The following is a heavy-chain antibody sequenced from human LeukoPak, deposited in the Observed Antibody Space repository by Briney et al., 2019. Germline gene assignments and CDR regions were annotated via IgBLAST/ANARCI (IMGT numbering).Heavy chain of an antibody. D-gene: IGHD2-2*01. CDR1: GFTFSSYG. Sequence: GGSLRLSCAASGFTFSSYGMHWVRQAPGKGLEWVAFIRYDGSNKYYADSVKGRFTISRDNSKNTLYLQMNSLRAEDTAVYYCAKDPEVGYQLLANWFDPWGQGTLVTVSS. J-gene: IGHJ5*02. CDR2: IRYDGSNK. V-gene: IGHV3-30*02. CDR3: AKDPEVGYQLLANWFDP.